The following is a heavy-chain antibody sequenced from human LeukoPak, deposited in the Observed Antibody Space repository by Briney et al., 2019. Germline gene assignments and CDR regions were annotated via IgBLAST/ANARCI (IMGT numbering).Heavy chain of an antibody. CDR3: ARAAAGTLAFNYYYYYMDV. CDR1: GGSISSYY. J-gene: IGHJ6*03. V-gene: IGHV4-59*01. Sequence: SETLSLTCTVSGGSISSYYWSWIRQPPGKGLEWIGDVYYSGSTDYNPSLKSRVTISVDTSKEQFSLKVSSVTAADTAVYYCARAAAGTLAFNYYYYYMDVWGKGTTITISS. CDR2: VYYSGST. D-gene: IGHD6-13*01.